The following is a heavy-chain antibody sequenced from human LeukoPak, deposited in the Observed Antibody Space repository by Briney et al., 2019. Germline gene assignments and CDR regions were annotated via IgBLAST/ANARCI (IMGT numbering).Heavy chain of an antibody. CDR1: GFTFSSYA. J-gene: IGHJ4*02. CDR2: LSGSGDNT. CDR3: AKGSYYDSSGSFYFDY. V-gene: IGHV3-23*01. Sequence: GGSLRLSCAASGFTFSSYAMSWVRQAPGKGLEWVSGLSGSGDNTYYADSVKGRFTISRDNSKNTLYVQVNSLGTEDTAAYYCAKGSYYDSSGSFYFDYWGQGTLVTVSS. D-gene: IGHD3-22*01.